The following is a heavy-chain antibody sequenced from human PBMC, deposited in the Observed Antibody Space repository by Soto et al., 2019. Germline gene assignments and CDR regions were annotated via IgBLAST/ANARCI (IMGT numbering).Heavy chain of an antibody. CDR1: GFTFSNYW. V-gene: IGHV3-74*01. CDR2: LNSDGTTI. J-gene: IGHJ4*02. CDR3: ARAGWYRFDY. Sequence: EVQLVESGGGLVQPGGSLRLSCAASGFTFSNYWVHWVRQAPGKGLMWVSRLNSDGTTINYADSVEGRFTISRDNAKNTLFLQMHSLRVEDTAVYYCARAGWYRFDYWGQGTLVTVSS. D-gene: IGHD6-19*01.